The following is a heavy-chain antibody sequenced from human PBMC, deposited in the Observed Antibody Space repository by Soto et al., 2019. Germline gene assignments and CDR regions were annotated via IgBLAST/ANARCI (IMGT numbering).Heavy chain of an antibody. CDR3: ARLYSSGWYWWDHLDY. Sequence: SETLSLTCTVSGGSISSSSYYWGWIRQPPGKGLEWIGSIYYSGSTYYNPSLKSRVTISVDTSKNQFSLKLSSVTAADTAVYYCARLYSSGWYWWDHLDYWGQGTLVTVSS. V-gene: IGHV4-39*01. J-gene: IGHJ4*02. D-gene: IGHD6-19*01. CDR1: GGSISSSSYY. CDR2: IYYSGST.